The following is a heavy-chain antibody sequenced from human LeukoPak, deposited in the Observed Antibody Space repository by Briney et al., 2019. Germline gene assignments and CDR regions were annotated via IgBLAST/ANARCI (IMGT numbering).Heavy chain of an antibody. Sequence: SETLSLTCTVSGGSINSVNYYWGWIRQPPGKGLEWIGSIYYSGSAYYSSSLKSRVTISVDTSKNQFSLKLTSVTAADTAVYFCMRDSVGGTGHDAFDIWGQGTMATVSS. J-gene: IGHJ3*02. CDR2: IYYSGSA. D-gene: IGHD1-26*01. CDR3: MRDSVGGTGHDAFDI. V-gene: IGHV4-39*07. CDR1: GGSINSVNYY.